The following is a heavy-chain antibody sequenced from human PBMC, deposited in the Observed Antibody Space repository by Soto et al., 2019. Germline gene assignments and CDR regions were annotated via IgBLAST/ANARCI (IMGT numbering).Heavy chain of an antibody. Sequence: ASVKVSCKASGYTFISYPIHWVRQAPGQSLECMGWINPANGDTRYSQKFQGRVTITRDTSATTAYMDLNSLIPDDTAIYYCPQPGRMDVWGQGT. V-gene: IGHV1-3*01. CDR3: PQPGRMDV. J-gene: IGHJ6*02. D-gene: IGHD1-26*01. CDR2: INPANGDT. CDR1: GYTFISYP.